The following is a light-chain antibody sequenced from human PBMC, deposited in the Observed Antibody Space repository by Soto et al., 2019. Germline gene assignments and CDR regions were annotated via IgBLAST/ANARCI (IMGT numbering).Light chain of an antibody. CDR1: QDIGAN. J-gene: IGKJ4*01. CDR3: KHYVNWPLT. CDR2: NTS. V-gene: IGKV3-15*01. Sequence: EIVMTQSPSTLSLSPWQVATLSCTASQDIGANLDWYQQQPGQTPRRLIYNTSIRATGVPARFSGSRSGAEFTLNISSLQSEDFAVYYCKHYVNWPLTFGRGTKVDIK.